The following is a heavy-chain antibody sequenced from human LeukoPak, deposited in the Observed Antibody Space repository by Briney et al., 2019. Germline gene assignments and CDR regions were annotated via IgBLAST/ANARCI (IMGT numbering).Heavy chain of an antibody. CDR1: GITLTNYG. J-gene: IGHJ4*02. CDR2: ISDSGGRT. Sequence: GGSLRLSCAVSGITLTNYGMSWVRQAPGKGLEWVAGISDSGGRTIYADSVKGRFTISRDNPKNTLYLQMNSLRAEDTAVYYCAKEALGYCSGGSCYSKFYFDYWGQGTLVTVSS. CDR3: AKEALGYCSGGSCYSKFYFDY. V-gene: IGHV3-23*01. D-gene: IGHD2-15*01.